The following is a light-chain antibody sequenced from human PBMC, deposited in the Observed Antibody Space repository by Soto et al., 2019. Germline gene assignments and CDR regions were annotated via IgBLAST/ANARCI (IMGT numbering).Light chain of an antibody. J-gene: IGKJ5*01. Sequence: DIQMTQSPSTLSASLGDRVAITCRASQTIDSWVACYQQKPGKAPKLLVYDATSLESGVSSRFSGSGYGTDFTLSINNLQPDDFATYYCQQYDRLITFGQGTRLEIK. V-gene: IGKV1-5*01. CDR3: QQYDRLIT. CDR1: QTIDSW. CDR2: DAT.